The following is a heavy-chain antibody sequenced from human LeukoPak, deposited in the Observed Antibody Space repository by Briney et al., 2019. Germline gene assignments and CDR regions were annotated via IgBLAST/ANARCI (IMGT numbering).Heavy chain of an antibody. D-gene: IGHD5-18*01. CDR3: TRGGQLWFSVDY. CDR1: GGSFSGYY. Sequence: PSETLSLTCAVYGGSFSGYYWSWIRQPPGKGLEWVGRSRDKANSYTTEYAASVKGRFTISRDDSKNSLYLQMNSLKTEDTAVYYCTRGGQLWFSVDYWGQGTLVTVSS. CDR2: SRDKANSYTT. V-gene: IGHV3-72*01. J-gene: IGHJ4*02.